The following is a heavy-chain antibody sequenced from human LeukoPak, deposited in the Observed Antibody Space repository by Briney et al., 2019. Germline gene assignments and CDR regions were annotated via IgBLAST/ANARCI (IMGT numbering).Heavy chain of an antibody. V-gene: IGHV3-23*01. Sequence: GSLRLSCAASGFTFSSYAMSWVRQAPGKGLEWVSAISGSGGSTYYANSVKGRFTISRDNSKNTLYLQMNSLRAEDTAVYYCAKVVSEVVITSYYFDYWGQGTLVTVSS. D-gene: IGHD3-22*01. CDR1: GFTFSSYA. CDR3: AKVVSEVVITSYYFDY. CDR2: ISGSGGST. J-gene: IGHJ4*02.